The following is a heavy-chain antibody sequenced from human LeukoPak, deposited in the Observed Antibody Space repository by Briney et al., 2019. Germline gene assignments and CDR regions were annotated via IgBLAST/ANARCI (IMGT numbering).Heavy chain of an antibody. CDR3: ARDLFGPAEDAFDI. V-gene: IGHV1-2*02. D-gene: IGHD3/OR15-3a*01. J-gene: IGHJ3*02. CDR2: INPNSGGT. CDR1: GYTFTGYY. Sequence: ASVKVSCKASGYTFTGYYMHWVRQAPGQGLEWMGWINPNSGGTNYAQKFQGRVTMTRDTSICTAYMELSRLRSDDTAMYYCARDLFGPAEDAFDIWGQGTMVTVSS.